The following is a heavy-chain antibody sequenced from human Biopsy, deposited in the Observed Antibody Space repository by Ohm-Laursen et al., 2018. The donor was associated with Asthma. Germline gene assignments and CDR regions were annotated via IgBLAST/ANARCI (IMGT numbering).Heavy chain of an antibody. Sequence: SLRLSCTASGFPFSDYYMSWIRQAPGKGLEWVSYISSSGTTIFNADSVKGRFTISRDNAKNSLYLQMNSLRAEDTAVYYCARGYSTSWYFGYWGQGTVVTVSS. CDR2: ISSSGTTI. CDR3: ARGYSTSWYFGY. J-gene: IGHJ4*02. V-gene: IGHV3-11*01. D-gene: IGHD6-13*01. CDR1: GFPFSDYY.